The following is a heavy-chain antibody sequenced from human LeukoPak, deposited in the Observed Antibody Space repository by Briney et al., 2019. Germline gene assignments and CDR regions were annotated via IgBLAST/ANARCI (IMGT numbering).Heavy chain of an antibody. V-gene: IGHV4-39*01. CDR2: IYYSGST. CDR1: GGSISSSSYY. D-gene: IGHD2-21*02. CDR3: ARQVAYCGGDCYLNWFDP. J-gene: IGHJ5*02. Sequence: SETLSLTCTVSGGSISSSSYYWGWIRQPPEKGLEWIGSIYYSGSTYYNPSLKSRVTISVDTSKNQFSLKLSSVTAADTAVYYCARQVAYCGGDCYLNWFDPWGQGTLVTVSS.